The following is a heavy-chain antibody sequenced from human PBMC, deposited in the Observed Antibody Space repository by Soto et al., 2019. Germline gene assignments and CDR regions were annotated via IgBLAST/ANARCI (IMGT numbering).Heavy chain of an antibody. CDR2: ISSSSSTI. Sequence: EVQLVESGGGLVQPGGSLRLSCAASGFTFSDYSMNWVRQAPGRGLECVSYISSSSSTIYYADSVKGRFTISRDNAKNSLYLQMNSLRAEDTAVYYCARENGCYYYYMDVWGKGTTVTVSS. D-gene: IGHD2-8*01. J-gene: IGHJ6*03. V-gene: IGHV3-48*01. CDR1: GFTFSDYS. CDR3: ARENGCYYYYMDV.